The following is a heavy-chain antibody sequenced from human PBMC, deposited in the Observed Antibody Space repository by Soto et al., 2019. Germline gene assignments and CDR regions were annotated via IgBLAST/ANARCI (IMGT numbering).Heavy chain of an antibody. Sequence: QVQLVESGGDVVQPGGSLRLSCAASGFTFSNFVMHWVRQPPGKGLEWVAVILIDGSNTNYVDSVKGRFTISRDNSKNTLYLQMNSLRPDDTAVYYCAKVFWGGYCTSPSCYVFDSWGQGTLVTVS. J-gene: IGHJ4*02. V-gene: IGHV3-30*18. D-gene: IGHD2-2*03. CDR2: ILIDGSNT. CDR3: AKVFWGGYCTSPSCYVFDS. CDR1: GFTFSNFV.